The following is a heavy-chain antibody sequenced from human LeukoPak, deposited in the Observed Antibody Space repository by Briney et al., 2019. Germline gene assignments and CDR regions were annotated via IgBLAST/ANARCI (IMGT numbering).Heavy chain of an antibody. V-gene: IGHV3-23*01. D-gene: IGHD1/OR15-1a*01. Sequence: GGSLRLSCAASGFTFSSYSMNWVRQAPGKGLEWVSSVFGNDGSTYYADAVEGRFTISRDNSKNTVSLQMNSLRVEDTAVYYCAKYGTIRPPYYLDYWGQGTLVTVSS. CDR3: AKYGTIRPPYYLDY. CDR2: VFGNDGST. J-gene: IGHJ4*02. CDR1: GFTFSSYS.